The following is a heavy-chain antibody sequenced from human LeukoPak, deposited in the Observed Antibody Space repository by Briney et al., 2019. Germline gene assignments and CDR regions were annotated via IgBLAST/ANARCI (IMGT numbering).Heavy chain of an antibody. D-gene: IGHD5-18*01. J-gene: IGHJ5*02. V-gene: IGHV1-69*04. Sequence: ASVKVSCKASGGTFSSYAISLVRQAPGQGLEWMGRMIPILGIANYAQKFQGRVTITADKSTSTAYMELSSLRSEDTAVYYCARDGSLDVDTAMVTAMNWFDPWGQGTLVTVSS. CDR1: GGTFSSYA. CDR2: MIPILGIA. CDR3: ARDGSLDVDTAMVTAMNWFDP.